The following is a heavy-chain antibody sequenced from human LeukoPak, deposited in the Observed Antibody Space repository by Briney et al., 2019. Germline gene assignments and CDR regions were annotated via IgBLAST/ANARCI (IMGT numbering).Heavy chain of an antibody. V-gene: IGHV1-18*04. CDR2: ISAYNGNT. CDR3: ARDGPIVLMVYAPYYYMDV. CDR1: GYTFTGYY. J-gene: IGHJ6*03. Sequence: ASVRVSCKASGYTFTGYYMHWVRRAPGQGLEWMGWISAYNGNTNYAQKLQGRVTMTTDTSTSTAYMELRSLRSDDTAVYYCARDGPIVLMVYAPYYYMDVWGKGTTVTVSS. D-gene: IGHD2-8*01.